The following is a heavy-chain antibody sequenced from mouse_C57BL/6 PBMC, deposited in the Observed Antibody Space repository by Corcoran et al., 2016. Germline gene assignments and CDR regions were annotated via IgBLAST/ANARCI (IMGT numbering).Heavy chain of an antibody. CDR3: ARNWEDWYFDV. D-gene: IGHD4-1*01. CDR2: INPNNGGT. V-gene: IGHV1-26*01. CDR1: GYTFTDYY. Sequence: EVQLQQSGPELVKPGASVKISCKASGYTFTDYYMNWVKQSHGKSLEWIGDINPNNGGTSYNQKFKGKATLTVDKSSSTAYMELRSLTSEDSAVYYCARNWEDWYFDVWGTGTMVTVSS. J-gene: IGHJ1*03.